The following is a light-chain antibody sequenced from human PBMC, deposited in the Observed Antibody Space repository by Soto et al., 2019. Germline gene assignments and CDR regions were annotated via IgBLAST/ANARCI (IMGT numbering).Light chain of an antibody. CDR1: QDISDY. CDR3: QQLNSYPLT. Sequence: DIQLTQSPSFLSASVGDRVTITCRASQDISDYLAWYQQRPGKAPKLLIYAASTLQSGVPSRFSGSGYGTEFTLTISSLQPEDFATYSCQQLNSYPLTFGGGTKVDI. V-gene: IGKV1-9*01. CDR2: AAS. J-gene: IGKJ4*01.